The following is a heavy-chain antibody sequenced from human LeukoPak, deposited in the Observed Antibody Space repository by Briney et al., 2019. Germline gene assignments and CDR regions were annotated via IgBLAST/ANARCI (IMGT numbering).Heavy chain of an antibody. D-gene: IGHD2-2*01. V-gene: IGHV3-7*01. CDR1: GFTLSAHW. CDR3: ARLRVVVVPTHDAFDI. CDR2: IKQDGSEK. Sequence: GGSLRLSCAASGFTLSAHWMSWVRQAPGKGLEWVANIKQDGSEKYYVDSVKGRFTISRDNAKNSLYLQMNSLRAEDTAVYYCARLRVVVVPTHDAFDIWGQGTMVTVSS. J-gene: IGHJ3*02.